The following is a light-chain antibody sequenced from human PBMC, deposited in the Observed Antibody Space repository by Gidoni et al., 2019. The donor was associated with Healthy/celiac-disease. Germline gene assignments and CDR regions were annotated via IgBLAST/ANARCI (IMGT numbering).Light chain of an antibody. CDR2: EVS. J-gene: IGLJ2*01. Sequence: QSALTQPASVSGSPGQSITISCTGTSSDVGSYNLVSWYQQHPGKAPKLMIYEVSKRPSGVSNRFSGSKSGNTASLTISGLQAEDEADYYCCSYAGSSTFLLFGGGTKLTVL. CDR3: CSYAGSSTFLL. CDR1: SSDVGSYNL. V-gene: IGLV2-23*02.